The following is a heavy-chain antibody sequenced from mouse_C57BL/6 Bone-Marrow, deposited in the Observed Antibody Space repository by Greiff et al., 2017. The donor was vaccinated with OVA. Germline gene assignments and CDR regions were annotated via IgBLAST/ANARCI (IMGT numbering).Heavy chain of an antibody. CDR2: IYPRSGNT. CDR1: GYTFTSYG. V-gene: IGHV1-81*01. Sequence: VMLVESGAELARPGASVKLSCKASGYTFTSYGISWVKQRTGQGLEWIGEIYPRSGNTYYNEKFKGKATLTADKSSSTAYMELRSLTSEDSAVYFCARRGSYYDYDRDFDYWGKGTTLTVSS. J-gene: IGHJ2*01. D-gene: IGHD2-4*01. CDR3: ARRGSYYDYDRDFDY.